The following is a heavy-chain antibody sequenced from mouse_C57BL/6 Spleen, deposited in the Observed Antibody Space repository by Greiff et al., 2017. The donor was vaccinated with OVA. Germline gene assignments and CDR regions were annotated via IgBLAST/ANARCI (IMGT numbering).Heavy chain of an antibody. V-gene: IGHV1-19*01. J-gene: IGHJ1*03. CDR1: GYTFTDYY. CDR3: ARESSYDDARNFDV. Sequence: VQLQQSGPVLVKPGASVKMSCKASGYTFTDYYMNWVKQSHGKSLEWIGVINPYNGGTSYNQKFKGKATLTVDNSSSTAYMELNSLTSEESAVYYCARESSYDDARNFDVWGTGTTVTVSS. CDR2: INPYNGGT. D-gene: IGHD2-4*01.